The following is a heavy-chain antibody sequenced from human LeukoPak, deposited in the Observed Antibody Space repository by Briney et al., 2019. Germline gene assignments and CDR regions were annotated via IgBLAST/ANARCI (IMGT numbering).Heavy chain of an antibody. D-gene: IGHD6-13*01. Sequence: SVKVSCKASGGTFSSYAISWVRQAPGQGLEWMGGIIPILGIANYAQKFQGRVTITADKSTSTAYMELSSLRSEDTAVYYCASIAAAGTFYYYYYGMDVWGQGTTVTVSS. CDR3: ASIAAAGTFYYYYYGMDV. J-gene: IGHJ6*02. CDR1: GGTFSSYA. CDR2: IIPILGIA. V-gene: IGHV1-69*04.